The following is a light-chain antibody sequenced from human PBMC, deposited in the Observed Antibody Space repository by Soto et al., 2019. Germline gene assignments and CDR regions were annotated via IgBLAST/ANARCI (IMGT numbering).Light chain of an antibody. CDR1: TSNIGDHY. V-gene: IGLV1-51*01. CDR3: GTWGSSLSAVV. CDR2: DNN. Sequence: QSVLTQPPSVSAAPGQKVTISCSGSTSNIGDHYVSWYQQLPGTAPKLLICDNNKRPSGIPDRFSGSKSGTSATLGITGLQAGDEADYYCGTWGSSLSAVVFGGGTKLTVL. J-gene: IGLJ3*02.